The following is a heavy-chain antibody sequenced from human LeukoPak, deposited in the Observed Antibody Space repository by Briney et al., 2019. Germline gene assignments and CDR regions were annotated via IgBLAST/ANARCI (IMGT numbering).Heavy chain of an antibody. V-gene: IGHV6-1*01. Sequence: SQTLSLTCAISGDSVSSNSAAWNWIRQSPSRGLEWLGRTYYRSKWYNDYAVSVKSRITINPDTSKNQFSLQLNSVTPEDMAVYDCARGRWLVGWRYNWFNPWGKGTLVTVSS. D-gene: IGHD6-19*01. CDR3: ARGRWLVGWRYNWFNP. J-gene: IGHJ5*02. CDR2: TYYRSKWYN. CDR1: GDSVSSNSAA.